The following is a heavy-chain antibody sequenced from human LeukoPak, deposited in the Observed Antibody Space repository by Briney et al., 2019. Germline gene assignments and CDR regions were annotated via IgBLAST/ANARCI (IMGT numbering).Heavy chain of an antibody. CDR3: AREKVYDWCPFSVLRSSGCHRTLDY. CDR2: ISAYNGNA. J-gene: IGHJ4*02. V-gene: IGHV1-18*04. CDR1: GYTFTGYY. D-gene: IGHD6-19*01. Sequence: GASVKVSCKASGYTFTGYYIHWVRQAPGQGLEWMGWISAYNGNANYAQKLQGRVTMTTDTSTSTAYMELRSLRSDDTAVYYCAREKVYDWCPFSVLRSSGCHRTLDYWGQGTLVTVSS.